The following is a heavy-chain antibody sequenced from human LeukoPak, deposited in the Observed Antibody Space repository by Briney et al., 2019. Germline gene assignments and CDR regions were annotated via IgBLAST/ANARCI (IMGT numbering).Heavy chain of an antibody. CDR1: GGSFSGYY. J-gene: IGHJ4*02. CDR2: INHSGST. D-gene: IGHD3-16*01. Sequence: PSETLSLTCAVYGGSFSGYYWNWIRQPPGKGLEWIGEINHSGSTNYNPSLKSRVTISVDTSKNQFSLKLSSVTAADTAVYYCARPSERRLSVGIRYWGQGTLVTVSS. V-gene: IGHV4-34*01. CDR3: ARPSERRLSVGIRY.